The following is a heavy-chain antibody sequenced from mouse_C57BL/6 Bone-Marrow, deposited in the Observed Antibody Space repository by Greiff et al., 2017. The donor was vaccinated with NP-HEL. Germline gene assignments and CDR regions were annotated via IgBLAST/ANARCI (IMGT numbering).Heavy chain of an antibody. CDR1: GYTFTSYW. D-gene: IGHD1-1*01. J-gene: IGHJ1*03. CDR2: IDPNSGGT. Sequence: VQLQQSGADLVKPGASVKLSCKASGYTFTSYWMHWVKQRPGRGLEWIGRIDPNSGGTKFNEKFKTKATLTVDKPSSTAYMQLRSLTSEDSAVYYCARYYYGSRGWYFEVWGTGTTVTVTS. V-gene: IGHV1-72*01. CDR3: ARYYYGSRGWYFEV.